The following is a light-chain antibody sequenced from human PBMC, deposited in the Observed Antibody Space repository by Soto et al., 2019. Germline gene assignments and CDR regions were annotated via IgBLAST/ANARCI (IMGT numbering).Light chain of an antibody. CDR3: QQRSNWRVT. V-gene: IGKV3-11*01. CDR2: DAS. J-gene: IGKJ5*01. Sequence: EIVLTQSPATLSLSPGERATLSGRASQSVTSYLAWYQQKPGQAPRLLIYDASNRATGIPARFSGSGSGTEFTLTISSLEPEDFAVYYCQQRSNWRVTFGQGTRLEIK. CDR1: QSVTSY.